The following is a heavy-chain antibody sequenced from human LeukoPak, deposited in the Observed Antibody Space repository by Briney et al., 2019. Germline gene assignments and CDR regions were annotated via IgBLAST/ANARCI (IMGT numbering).Heavy chain of an antibody. J-gene: IGHJ5*02. Sequence: ASVKVSCKVSGYTLTELSMHWVRQAPGKGLEWMGGFDPEDGETIYAQKFQGRVTMTEDTSTDTAYMELSSLRSEDTAVYSCATAYSSGFNNWFDPWGQGTLVTVSS. CDR1: GYTLTELS. CDR3: ATAYSSGFNNWFDP. D-gene: IGHD6-19*01. V-gene: IGHV1-24*01. CDR2: FDPEDGET.